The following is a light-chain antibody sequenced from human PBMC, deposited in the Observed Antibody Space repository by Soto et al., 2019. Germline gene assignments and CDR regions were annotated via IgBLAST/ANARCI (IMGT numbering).Light chain of an antibody. CDR2: DVS. CDR3: STYTSSRTR. CDR1: SSDIGGYIY. J-gene: IGLJ2*01. V-gene: IGLV2-14*03. Sequence: ALTQPASVSGSPGQSITISCTGTSSDIGGYIYVSWYQHHPGKAPKLLIYDVSNRPSGVSNRFSGSKSGNTASLTISGLQVEDEADYFCSTYTSSRTRFGGGTKLTVL.